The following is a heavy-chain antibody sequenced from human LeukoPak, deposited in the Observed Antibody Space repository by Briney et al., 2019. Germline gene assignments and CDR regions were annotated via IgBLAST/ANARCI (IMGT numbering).Heavy chain of an antibody. Sequence: GGSLRLSCAASGFTFSSYAMSWVRQAPGKGLEWVAVISYDGSNKYYADSVKGRFTISRDDSKNTLYLQMNSLRAEDTAVYYCAKRVGWGYYYYFYMDVWGKGTTVTISS. CDR3: AKRVGWGYYYYFYMDV. CDR1: GFTFSSYA. D-gene: IGHD3-16*01. V-gene: IGHV3-30*18. CDR2: ISYDGSNK. J-gene: IGHJ6*03.